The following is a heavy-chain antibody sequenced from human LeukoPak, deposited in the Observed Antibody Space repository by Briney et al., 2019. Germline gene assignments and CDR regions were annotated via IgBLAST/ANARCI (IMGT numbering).Heavy chain of an antibody. J-gene: IGHJ4*02. V-gene: IGHV1-69*13. D-gene: IGHD1-7*01. CDR3: ARGEGIIGTTNLAY. Sequence: ASVKVSCKASGGTFSSYAISWVRQAPGQGLEWMGGIIPIFGTANYAQKFQGRVTITADESTSTAYMELSSLRSEDTAVYYCARGEGIIGTTNLAYWGQGTLVTVSS. CDR2: IIPIFGTA. CDR1: GGTFSSYA.